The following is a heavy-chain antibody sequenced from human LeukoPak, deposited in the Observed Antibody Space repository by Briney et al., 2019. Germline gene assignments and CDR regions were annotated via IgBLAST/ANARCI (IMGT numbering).Heavy chain of an antibody. D-gene: IGHD6-19*01. V-gene: IGHV1-8*02. CDR3: ARFSSGWYDYYYYGMDV. CDR2: MNPNSGNT. J-gene: IGHJ6*02. Sequence: ASVKVSCKASGGTFSSYAISWERQAPGQGLEWMGWMNPNSGNTGYAQKFQGRVTMTRNTSISTAYMELSSLRSEDTAVYYCARFSSGWYDYYYYGMDVWGQGTTVTVAS. CDR1: GGTFSSYA.